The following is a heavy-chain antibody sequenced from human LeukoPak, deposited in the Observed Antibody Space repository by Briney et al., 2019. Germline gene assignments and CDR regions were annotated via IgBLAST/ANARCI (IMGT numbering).Heavy chain of an antibody. CDR2: ISASTYYI. D-gene: IGHD3-3*01. CDR3: ARVRDIRAFEWLSDY. V-gene: IGHV3-21*01. CDR1: GFTFSKYS. Sequence: PGGSLRLSCAASGFTFSKYSMYWFRQAPGKGLEWVSSISASTYYIYYADSVKGRFTVSRDNAKNSLYLQMNSLRADDTAVYFCARVRDIRAFEWLSDYWGQGTMVTVSS. J-gene: IGHJ4*02.